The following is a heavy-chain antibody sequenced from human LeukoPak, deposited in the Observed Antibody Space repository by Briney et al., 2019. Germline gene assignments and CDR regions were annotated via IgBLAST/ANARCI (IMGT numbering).Heavy chain of an antibody. D-gene: IGHD6-25*01. CDR1: GFMFCNYV. Sequence: PGRSLRLSRAASGFMFCNYVMHWVRQAPRKGLELVAVISHDGTTALYADSVKGRFTISRDNSKNTLGLQMFSLRVEDTAVYFCAKEPTSYSSGWYFHHWGQGTLVTVSS. V-gene: IGHV3-30*18. CDR3: AKEPTSYSSGWYFHH. CDR2: ISHDGTTA. J-gene: IGHJ1*01.